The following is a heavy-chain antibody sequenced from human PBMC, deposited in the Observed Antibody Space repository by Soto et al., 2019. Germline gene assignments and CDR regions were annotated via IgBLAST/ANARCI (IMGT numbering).Heavy chain of an antibody. CDR1: GFTFSSYA. Sequence: HPGGSLRLSCAASGFTFSSYAMSWVRQAPGKGLEWVSAISGSGGSTYYADSVKGRFTISRDNSKNTLYLQMNSLRAEDTAVYYCAIPVLNYGGNTSTSHAWGQGTRVTVSS. V-gene: IGHV3-23*01. CDR2: ISGSGGST. CDR3: AIPVLNYGGNTSTSHA. D-gene: IGHD4-17*01. J-gene: IGHJ5*02.